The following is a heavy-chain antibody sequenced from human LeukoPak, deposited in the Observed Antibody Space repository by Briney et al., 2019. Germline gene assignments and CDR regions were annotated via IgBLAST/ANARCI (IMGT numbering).Heavy chain of an antibody. J-gene: IGHJ6*03. V-gene: IGHV4-59*01. CDR3: ARVEEGYGSGRRENYYYYYMDV. Sequence: SSETLSLTCTVSGGSIRSDYWSWIRQPPGKGLEWVGYTHYSGSPNYNPSLKSRVTISVDTSKNQFSLKLSSVTAADTAVYYCARVEEGYGSGRRENYYYYYMDVWGKGTTVTISS. CDR1: GGSIRSDY. CDR2: THYSGSP. D-gene: IGHD3-10*01.